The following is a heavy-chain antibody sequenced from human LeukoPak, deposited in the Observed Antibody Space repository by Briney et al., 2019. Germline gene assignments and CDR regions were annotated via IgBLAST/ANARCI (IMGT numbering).Heavy chain of an antibody. J-gene: IGHJ4*02. CDR3: ARHYVTYGDFDY. Sequence: SETLSLTCTVSGGSISSYYWSWIRQPPGKGLERIGEINHSGSTNYNPSLKSRVTISVDTSKNQFSLKLSSVTAADTAVYYCARHYVTYGDFDYWGQGTLVTVSS. CDR1: GGSISSYY. CDR2: INHSGST. V-gene: IGHV4-34*01. D-gene: IGHD3-16*01.